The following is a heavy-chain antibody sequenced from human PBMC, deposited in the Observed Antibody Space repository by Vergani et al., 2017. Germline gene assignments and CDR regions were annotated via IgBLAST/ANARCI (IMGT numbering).Heavy chain of an antibody. D-gene: IGHD2-15*01. CDR1: GFTFNSYW. V-gene: IGHV3-74*01. CDR2: INSDGSST. CDR3: SWAAQAYYGMDV. J-gene: IGHJ6*02. Sequence: EVQLVESGGGLVQPGGSLRLSCAASGFTFNSYWMHWVRQAPGKGLVWVSRINSDGSSTSYADSVKGRFTISRDNAKNTLYLQMNSLRAEDTAVYYCSWAAQAYYGMDVWGQGTTVTVSS.